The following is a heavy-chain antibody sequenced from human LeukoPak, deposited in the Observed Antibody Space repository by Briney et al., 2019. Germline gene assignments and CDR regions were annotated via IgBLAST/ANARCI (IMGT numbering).Heavy chain of an antibody. Sequence: SETLSLTCTVSGYSITSGYYWGWIRQPPGRGLEWIGSIYNGGSIYYDPSLKSRVTISVATSKNEVSLKLSSVTAADTAVYYCARFTVDGSGYPYYMDVWGKGTTVTVSS. J-gene: IGHJ6*03. V-gene: IGHV4-38-2*02. CDR2: IYNGGSI. D-gene: IGHD3-22*01. CDR3: ARFTVDGSGYPYYMDV. CDR1: GYSITSGYY.